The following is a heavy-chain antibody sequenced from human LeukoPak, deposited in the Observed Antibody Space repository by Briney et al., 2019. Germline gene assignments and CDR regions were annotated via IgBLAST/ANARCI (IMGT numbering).Heavy chain of an antibody. J-gene: IGHJ4*02. Sequence: PGGSLRLSCAASGFTFSSYWMSWVRRAPGKGLEWVANIKQDGSEKYYVDSVKGRFTISRDNAKNSLYLQMNSLRAEDTAVYYCARQNGGWGSGYSDYWGQGTLVTVSS. CDR1: GFTFSSYW. V-gene: IGHV3-7*01. CDR3: ARQNGGWGSGYSDY. D-gene: IGHD3-3*01. CDR2: IKQDGSEK.